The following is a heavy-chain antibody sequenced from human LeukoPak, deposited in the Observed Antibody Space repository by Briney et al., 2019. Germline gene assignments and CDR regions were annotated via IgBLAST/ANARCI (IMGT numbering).Heavy chain of an antibody. CDR2: ISSSSSYI. D-gene: IGHD3-3*01. V-gene: IGHV3-21*04. CDR3: ARDYEGRLDY. CDR1: GFTFSSYE. Sequence: PGGSLRLSCAASGFTFSSYEMNWVRQAPGKGLEWVSSISSSSSYIYYADSVKGRFTISRDNVKNSLYLQMNSLRAEDTAVYYCARDYEGRLDYWGQGTLVTVSS. J-gene: IGHJ4*02.